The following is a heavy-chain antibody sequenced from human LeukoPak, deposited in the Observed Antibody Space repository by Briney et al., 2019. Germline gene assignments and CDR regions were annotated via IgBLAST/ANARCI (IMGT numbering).Heavy chain of an antibody. V-gene: IGHV3-23*01. J-gene: IGHJ4*02. CDR1: GFTFSSYA. D-gene: IGHD4-17*01. CDR3: AKDLSAAVTTYYFDY. Sequence: GGSLRLSCAASGFTFSSYAMHWVRQAPGKGLEWVSAISGSGGSTYYADSVKGRFTISRDNSKNTLYLQMNSLRAEDTAVYYCAKDLSAAVTTYYFDYWGQGTLVTVSS. CDR2: ISGSGGST.